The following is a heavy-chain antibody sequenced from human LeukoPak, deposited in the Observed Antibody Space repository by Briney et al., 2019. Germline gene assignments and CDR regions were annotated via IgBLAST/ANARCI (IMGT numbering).Heavy chain of an antibody. D-gene: IGHD2-2*02. Sequence: GGSLRLSCAASGFTFSSYGMHWVRQAPGKGLEWVAVVWYDGSNKYYADSVKGRFTISRDNSKNTMYLQMNSLRAEDTAVYYCAREGGGYCSSTSCYTDYYYMDVWGKGTTVTVSS. CDR2: VWYDGSNK. CDR3: AREGGGYCSSTSCYTDYYYMDV. V-gene: IGHV3-33*01. J-gene: IGHJ6*03. CDR1: GFTFSSYG.